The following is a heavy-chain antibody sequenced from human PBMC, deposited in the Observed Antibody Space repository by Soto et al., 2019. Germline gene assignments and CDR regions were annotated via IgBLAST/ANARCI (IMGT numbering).Heavy chain of an antibody. V-gene: IGHV3-15*01. Sequence: GGSLRLSCAASGFTFSNAWMSWVRQAPGKGLEWVGRIKSKTDGGTTDYAAPVKARFTISRDDSKNTLYLQMNSLKTEDTAVYYCTTDPHGYCSSTSCYGYYYYMDVWGKGTTVTVSS. CDR2: IKSKTDGGTT. D-gene: IGHD2-2*01. CDR3: TTDPHGYCSSTSCYGYYYYMDV. CDR1: GFTFSNAW. J-gene: IGHJ6*03.